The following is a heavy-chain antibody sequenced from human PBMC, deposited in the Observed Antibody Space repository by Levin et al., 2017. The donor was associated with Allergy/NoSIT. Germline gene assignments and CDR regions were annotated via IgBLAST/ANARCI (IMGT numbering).Heavy chain of an antibody. V-gene: IGHV4-59*01. CDR2: IYYSGST. CDR1: GGSITSYY. D-gene: IGHD6-19*01. J-gene: IGHJ4*02. Sequence: PGGSLRLSCTVSGGSITSYYWSWIRQPPGKGLEWIGYIYYSGSTNYNPSLKSRVTISVDTSKNQFSLRMSSVTAADTAVYYCARGGVGWYPSYWGQGTLVTVSS. CDR3: ARGGVGWYPSY.